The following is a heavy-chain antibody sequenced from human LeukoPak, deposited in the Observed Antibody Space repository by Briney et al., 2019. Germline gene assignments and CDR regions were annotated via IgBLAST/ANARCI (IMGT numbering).Heavy chain of an antibody. J-gene: IGHJ4*02. CDR3: AKSGAAGYFDY. Sequence: GGSLRLSCATSGFTFDDYGMSWVRQAPGKGLEWVSGINWNGGSTGYADSVKGRFTISRDNSKNTLYLQMNSLRAEDTAVYYCAKSGAAGYFDYWGQGTLVTVSS. CDR2: INWNGGST. CDR1: GFTFDDYG. D-gene: IGHD6-13*01. V-gene: IGHV3-20*04.